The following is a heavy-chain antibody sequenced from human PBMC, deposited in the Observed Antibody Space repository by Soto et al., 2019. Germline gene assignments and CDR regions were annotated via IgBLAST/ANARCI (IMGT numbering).Heavy chain of an antibody. Sequence: QVQLVQSGAEVKKPGASVRVSCKASGYTFINYGFSWVRQDHGQGLEWMGWISAYNGDTSYVHHLQERLTLTRDTSTSTAYMELRSLRSDDTAVYFCAREAGSGSYYPENYWGQGTLVTVSS. CDR2: ISAYNGDT. J-gene: IGHJ4*02. CDR1: GYTFINYG. CDR3: AREAGSGSYYPENY. V-gene: IGHV1-18*04. D-gene: IGHD1-26*01.